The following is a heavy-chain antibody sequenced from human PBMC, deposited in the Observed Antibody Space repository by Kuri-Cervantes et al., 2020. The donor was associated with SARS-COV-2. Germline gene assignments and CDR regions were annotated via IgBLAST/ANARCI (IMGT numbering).Heavy chain of an antibody. CDR2: IYNSGST. Sequence: SQTLPLTCAVSGYSISSGYYWGWIRQPPGKGLEWIGYIYNSGSTTYNPSLKSRVTISVDTSKNHFSLKLSPVTDTDTAEYYCARQGSTYYYDRMDDWGQGTTVTVSS. J-gene: IGHJ6*02. CDR1: GYSISSGYY. CDR3: ARQGSTYYYDRMDD. D-gene: IGHD3-10*01. V-gene: IGHV4-38-2*01.